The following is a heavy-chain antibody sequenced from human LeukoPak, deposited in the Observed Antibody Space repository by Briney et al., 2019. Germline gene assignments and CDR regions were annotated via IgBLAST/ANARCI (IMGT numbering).Heavy chain of an antibody. J-gene: IGHJ4*02. D-gene: IGHD5-12*01. CDR3: ARLSRGYSGYDPYRADY. CDR1: GGSISSGSYY. V-gene: IGHV4-61*01. CDR2: IYYSGST. Sequence: SETLSLTCTVSGGSISSGSYYWSWIRQPPGKGLEWIGYIYYSGSTNYNPSLKSRVTISVDTSKNQFSLKLSSVTAADTAVYYCARLSRGYSGYDPYRADYWGQGTLVTVSS.